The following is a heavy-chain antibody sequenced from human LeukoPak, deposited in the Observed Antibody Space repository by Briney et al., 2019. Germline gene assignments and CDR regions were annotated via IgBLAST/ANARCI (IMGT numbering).Heavy chain of an antibody. Sequence: GGSLRLSCTASGFTFRSHDMSWVRQAPGKGLEWVSGISASGGSTFYADSVKGRFTISRDNSKNTLYLQMNGLRVEDTAVYYCVREGPRGLAFDIWGQGTMVTVSS. D-gene: IGHD3/OR15-3a*01. CDR2: ISASGGST. V-gene: IGHV3-23*01. J-gene: IGHJ3*02. CDR3: VREGPRGLAFDI. CDR1: GFTFRSHD.